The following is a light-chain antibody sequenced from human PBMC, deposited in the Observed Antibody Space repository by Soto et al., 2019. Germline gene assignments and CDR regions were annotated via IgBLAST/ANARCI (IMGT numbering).Light chain of an antibody. Sequence: QSVLTQPPSASGTPGQRVTISCSGSSSSIGSNTVNWYQQLPGTAPKLLIYTTNQRPSGVPDRFSGSKSGTSASLAISGLHSEDEADYYCAAWDDSLNGPVFGGGTKLTVL. CDR2: TTN. J-gene: IGLJ2*01. CDR3: AAWDDSLNGPV. CDR1: SSSIGSNT. V-gene: IGLV1-44*01.